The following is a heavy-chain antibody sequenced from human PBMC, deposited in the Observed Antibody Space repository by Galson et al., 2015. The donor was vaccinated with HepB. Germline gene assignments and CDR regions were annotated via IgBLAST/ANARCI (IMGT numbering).Heavy chain of an antibody. CDR2: IDPSDSYT. J-gene: IGHJ4*02. D-gene: IGHD3-22*01. CDR1: GYSFTSYW. V-gene: IGHV5-10-1*01. CDR3: ARVRYYDSSGYYPDY. Sequence: QSGAEVKKPGESLKISCKGSGYSFTSYWISWVRQMPGKGLEWMGRIDPSDSYTNYSPSFQGHVTISADKSISTAYLQWSSLKASDTAMYYCARVRYYDSSGYYPDYWGQGTLVTVSS.